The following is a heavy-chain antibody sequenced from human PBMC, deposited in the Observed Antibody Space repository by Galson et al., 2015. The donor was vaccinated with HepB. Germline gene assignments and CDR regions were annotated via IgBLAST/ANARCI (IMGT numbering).Heavy chain of an antibody. CDR1: GGTFSSYA. CDR3: ASHSGRYDAFDI. Sequence: SCKASGGTFSSYAISWVRQAPGQGLEWMGGIIPIFGTANYAQKFQRRVTITADESTSTAYMELSSLRSEDTAVYYCASHSGRYDAFDIWGQGTMVTVSS. V-gene: IGHV1-69*01. D-gene: IGHD6-19*01. J-gene: IGHJ3*02. CDR2: IIPIFGTA.